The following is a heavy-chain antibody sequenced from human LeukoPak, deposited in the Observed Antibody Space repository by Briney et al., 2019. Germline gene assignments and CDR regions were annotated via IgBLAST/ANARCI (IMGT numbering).Heavy chain of an antibody. D-gene: IGHD6-6*01. V-gene: IGHV1-69*13. CDR2: IIPIFGPA. Sequence: ASVKVSCKASGGTFSTYAISWVRQAPGRGLEWMGGIIPIFGPANYAQKFQGRVTITADESTTTAYMEVSSLRSEDTAMYYCARDVIEYSSSSNYFGYWGQGTLVTVSS. CDR3: ARDVIEYSSSSNYFGY. CDR1: GGTFSTYA. J-gene: IGHJ4*02.